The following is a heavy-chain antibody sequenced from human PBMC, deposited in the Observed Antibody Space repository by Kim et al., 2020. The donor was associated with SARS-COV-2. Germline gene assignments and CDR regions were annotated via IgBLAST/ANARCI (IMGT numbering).Heavy chain of an antibody. D-gene: IGHD3-9*01. Sequence: SETLSLTCTVSGGSISSYYWSWIRQPPGKGLEWIGYIYYSGSTNYNPSLKSRVTISVDTSKNQFSLKLSSVTAADTAVYYCARQGSYYDILTGYYYGMEVWGEGTTVTVSS. CDR2: IYYSGST. CDR3: ARQGSYYDILTGYYYGMEV. CDR1: GGSISSYY. V-gene: IGHV4-59*08. J-gene: IGHJ6*04.